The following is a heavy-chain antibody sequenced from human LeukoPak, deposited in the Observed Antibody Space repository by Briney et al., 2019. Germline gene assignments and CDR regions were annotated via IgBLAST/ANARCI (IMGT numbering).Heavy chain of an antibody. J-gene: IGHJ6*02. CDR2: INPDNGNT. Sequence: ASVKVSCKASGYPFISYVIHWVRQAPGQRLEWMGWINPDNGNTQYSQKFLGRVTITRDTSASTAYMELSRPRSDDTAVYYCAREGIAVAGTRVGYYYYYGMDVWGQGTTVTVSS. D-gene: IGHD6-19*01. CDR3: AREGIAVAGTRVGYYYYYGMDV. V-gene: IGHV1-3*01. CDR1: GYPFISYV.